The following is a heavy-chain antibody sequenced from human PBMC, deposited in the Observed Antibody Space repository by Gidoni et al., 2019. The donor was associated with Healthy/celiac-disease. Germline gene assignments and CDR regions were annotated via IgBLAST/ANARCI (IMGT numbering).Heavy chain of an antibody. CDR2: INHSGST. CDR3: ARVVVNTKAVDY. D-gene: IGHD3-22*01. Sequence: QVQLQQWGAGLLKPSETLSLTCAVYGGSFSGYYWSWIRQPPGKGLEWIGEINHSGSTNYNPSLKSRVTISVDTSKNQFSLKLSSVTAADTAVYYCARVVVNTKAVDYWGQGTLVTVSS. CDR1: GGSFSGYY. J-gene: IGHJ4*02. V-gene: IGHV4-34*01.